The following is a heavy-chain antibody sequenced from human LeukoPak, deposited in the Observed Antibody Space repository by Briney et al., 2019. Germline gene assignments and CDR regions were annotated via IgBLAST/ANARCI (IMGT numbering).Heavy chain of an antibody. CDR3: ARAIAAAGSDAFDI. D-gene: IGHD6-13*01. J-gene: IGHJ3*02. Sequence: SETLSLTCPVSGGSISSYYWSWIRQPAGKGLEWIGRIYTSGSTNYNPSLKSRVTMSVDTSKNQFSLKLSSVTAAGTAVYYCARAIAAAGSDAFDIWGQGTMVTVSS. CDR1: GGSISSYY. CDR2: IYTSGST. V-gene: IGHV4-4*07.